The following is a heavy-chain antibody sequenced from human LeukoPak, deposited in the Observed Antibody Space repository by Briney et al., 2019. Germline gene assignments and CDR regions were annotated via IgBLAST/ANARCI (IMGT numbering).Heavy chain of an antibody. V-gene: IGHV4-59*08. D-gene: IGHD3-16*01. CDR2: IDYSGNT. Sequence: PSETLSLTCTVSGGSISGYYWSWIRQPPGKGLEWIGYIDYSGNTNYNPSLKSRVTISVDTSKNQFSLKLSSVTAADTAVYYCARHTFGSHLEYWGQGTLVTVSS. CDR3: ARHTFGSHLEY. CDR1: GGSISGYY. J-gene: IGHJ4*02.